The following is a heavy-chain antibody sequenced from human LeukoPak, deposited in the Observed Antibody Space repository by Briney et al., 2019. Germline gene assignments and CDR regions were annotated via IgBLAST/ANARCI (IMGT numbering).Heavy chain of an antibody. D-gene: IGHD5-18*01. J-gene: IGHJ4*02. CDR1: GFTFSTYV. V-gene: IGHV3-23*01. CDR3: AKDNSYGNFDY. CDR2: ISGGGGST. Sequence: GSLRLSCAASGFTFSTYVMSWVRQAPGRGLEWVSTISGGGGSTYYADSVKGRFTISRDNSKNTLYLQMNSLRAEDTAIYYCAKDNSYGNFDYWGQGTLVTVSS.